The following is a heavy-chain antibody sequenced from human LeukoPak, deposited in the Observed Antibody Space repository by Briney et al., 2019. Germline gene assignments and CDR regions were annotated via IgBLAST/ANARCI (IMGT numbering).Heavy chain of an antibody. CDR3: ARGSIMGARVLGDS. CDR1: GFTFSHYG. D-gene: IGHD1-26*01. V-gene: IGHV3-30*03. J-gene: IGHJ4*02. CDR2: ISYDGSNK. Sequence: GRSLRLSCAASGFTFSHYGVHWVRQAPGKGLEWVAVISYDGSNKYYADSVKGRFTISRDNSKNTVFLQMNSLRADDTAVYYCARGSIMGARVLGDSWGQGTLVTVSS.